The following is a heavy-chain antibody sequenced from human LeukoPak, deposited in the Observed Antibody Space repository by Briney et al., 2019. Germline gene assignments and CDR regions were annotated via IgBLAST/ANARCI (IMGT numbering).Heavy chain of an antibody. Sequence: GGSLSLSCAASGFTFSGNWMSWVRQAPRKGLEWLANIKQDGSVKYYVDSVKGRFTISRDNAKNSLYLQMNSLRAEDTAVYYCARVFALSYYYGSGKRSYGMDVWGQGTTVTVSS. D-gene: IGHD3-10*01. CDR2: IKQDGSVK. CDR1: GFTFSGNW. CDR3: ARVFALSYYYGSGKRSYGMDV. V-gene: IGHV3-7*03. J-gene: IGHJ6*02.